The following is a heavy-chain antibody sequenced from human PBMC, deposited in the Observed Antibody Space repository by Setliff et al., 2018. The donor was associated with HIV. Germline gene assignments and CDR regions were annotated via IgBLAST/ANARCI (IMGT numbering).Heavy chain of an antibody. D-gene: IGHD6-13*01. CDR3: ARVSSSWSLDY. CDR1: GYTFTSYA. CDR2: INPNSGGT. Sequence: ASVKVSCKASGYTFTSYAMHWVRQAPGQGLEWMGWINPNSGGTNYAQKFQGWVTMTRDTSISTAYMGLSRLRSDDTAVYYCARVSSSWSLDYWGQGTLVTVSS. J-gene: IGHJ4*02. V-gene: IGHV1-2*04.